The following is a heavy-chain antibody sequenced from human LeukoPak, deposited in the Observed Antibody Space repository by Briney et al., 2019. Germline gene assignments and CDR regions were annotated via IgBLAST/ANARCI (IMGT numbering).Heavy chain of an antibody. Sequence: GGSLRLSCAASGFTFSSYAVSWVRQAPGKGLEWVANIKEDGSDEKYVDSVKGRFTTSRDNAKNSLYLQMNSLRAEDTAVYYCARMRDGYMGRYYFDYWGQGTLVTVSS. CDR3: ARMRDGYMGRYYFDY. CDR2: IKEDGSDE. D-gene: IGHD5-24*01. CDR1: GFTFSSYA. J-gene: IGHJ4*02. V-gene: IGHV3-7*04.